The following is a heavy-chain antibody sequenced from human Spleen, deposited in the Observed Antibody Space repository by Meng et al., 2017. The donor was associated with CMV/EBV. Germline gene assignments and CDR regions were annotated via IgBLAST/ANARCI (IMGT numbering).Heavy chain of an antibody. CDR1: GGTFSSYA. D-gene: IGHD2-2*01. CDR3: ARVFCSSASCYDYYYGMDV. J-gene: IGHJ6*02. CDR2: NIPIFDTA. Sequence: SVKVSCKASGGTFSSYAITWVRQAPGQGLEWMGGNIPIFDTANYAQKFHGRVTITTDESTSTAYMELSSLRSEDTAVYYCARVFCSSASCYDYYYGMDVWGQGTTVTV. V-gene: IGHV1-69*05.